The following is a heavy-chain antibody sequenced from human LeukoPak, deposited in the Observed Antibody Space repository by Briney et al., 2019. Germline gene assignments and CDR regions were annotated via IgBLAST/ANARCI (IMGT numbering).Heavy chain of an antibody. CDR3: ASGGGWVFFN. Sequence: PGGSLRLSCAASGFTFSIYAMSWVRQSPGRGLEWVAHINSDGSEKNYVDSVKGRFTISRDNARNSQFLQMNSLRAEDTAVYYCASGGGWVFFNWGQGTLVTVSS. D-gene: IGHD6-19*01. V-gene: IGHV3-7*01. CDR1: GFTFSIYA. J-gene: IGHJ4*02. CDR2: INSDGSEK.